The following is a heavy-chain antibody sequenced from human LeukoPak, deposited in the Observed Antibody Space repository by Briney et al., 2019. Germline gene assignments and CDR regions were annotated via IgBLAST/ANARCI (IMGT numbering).Heavy chain of an antibody. D-gene: IGHD1-14*01. CDR1: GGSITSYY. J-gene: IGHJ4*02. V-gene: IGHV4-59*01. Sequence: PSETLSLTCSVSGGSITSYYWSWIRQPPGKGLEWIGHASDGGRTSYSPSLRSRVSISVDTSKNQFSLKLNSVTAADTAVYFCARASTTFDDWGQGTLVTVSS. CDR3: ARASTTFDD. CDR2: ASDGGRT.